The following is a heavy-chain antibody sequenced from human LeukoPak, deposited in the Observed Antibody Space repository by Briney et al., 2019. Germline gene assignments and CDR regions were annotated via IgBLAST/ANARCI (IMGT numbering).Heavy chain of an antibody. D-gene: IGHD3-9*01. CDR2: IYYTGTT. J-gene: IGHJ4*02. CDR3: ARGEDFERYYLAY. CDR1: GGSISIYY. V-gene: IGHV4-59*01. Sequence: PSETLSLTCSVSGGSISIYYWTWIRQTPGKGLEWIGYIYYTGTTNYNPLFESRATISVDTSKNQFSLKLTSVTAADTAVYFCARGEDFERYYLAYWGQGTLVTVSS.